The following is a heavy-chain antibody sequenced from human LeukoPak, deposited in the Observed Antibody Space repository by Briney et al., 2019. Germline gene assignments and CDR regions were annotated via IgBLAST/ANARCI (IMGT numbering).Heavy chain of an antibody. CDR1: GGSFSGYY. CDR2: INHSGST. Sequence: SETLSLTCAVYGGSFSGYYWSWLRQPPGKGLEWIGEINHSGSTNYNPSLKSRVTISVDTSKNQFSLKLSSVTAADTAVYYCARRHNSSGWYGVRYYFDYWGQGTLVTVSS. CDR3: ARRHNSSGWYGVRYYFDY. D-gene: IGHD6-19*01. J-gene: IGHJ4*02. V-gene: IGHV4-34*01.